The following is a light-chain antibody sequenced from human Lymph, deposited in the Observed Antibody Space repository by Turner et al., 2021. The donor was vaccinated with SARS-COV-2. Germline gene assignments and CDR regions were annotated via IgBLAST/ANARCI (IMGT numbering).Light chain of an antibody. CDR1: EHVVTY. V-gene: IGKV1-27*01. Sequence: MTQSPKSMSMPAGERVTLRCKVSEHVVTYVSWYQQKTEQSPKLLIYGASNRYTGVPDRFTGSGSATDFTLTISSVQAEDLADYHCGQSYSYPTIGGGTKLEIK. CDR3: GQSYSYPT. J-gene: IGKJ4*02. CDR2: GAS.